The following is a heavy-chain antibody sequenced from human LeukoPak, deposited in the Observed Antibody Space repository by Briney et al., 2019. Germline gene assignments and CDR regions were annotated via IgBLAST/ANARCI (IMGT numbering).Heavy chain of an antibody. CDR1: GGSISSYY. V-gene: IGHV4-59*01. CDR2: IYYSGST. J-gene: IGHJ6*02. CDR3: ARCPVDYGMDV. Sequence: SETLSLTCTVSGGSISSYYWSWIRQPPGKGLEWIGYIYYSGSTNYNPSLKSRVTTSVDTSKNQFSLKLSSVTAADTAVYYCARCPVDYGMDVWGQGTTVTVSS.